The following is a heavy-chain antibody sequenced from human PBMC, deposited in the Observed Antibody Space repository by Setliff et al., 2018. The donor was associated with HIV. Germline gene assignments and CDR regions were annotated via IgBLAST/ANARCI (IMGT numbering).Heavy chain of an antibody. D-gene: IGHD3-3*01. CDR2: INPNNGGT. V-gene: IGHV1-2*02. J-gene: IGHJ6*03. CDR1: GYTFTGYY. CDR3: VRGVQSPPHYSYYYMDV. Sequence: ASVKVSCKASGYTFTGYYMHWVRQAPGQGLEWMGWINPNNGGTNYAQKFQGRVTMTRDTSISTAYMELSRLRSDDTAVYYCVRGVQSPPHYSYYYMDVCGEGTMVTVSS.